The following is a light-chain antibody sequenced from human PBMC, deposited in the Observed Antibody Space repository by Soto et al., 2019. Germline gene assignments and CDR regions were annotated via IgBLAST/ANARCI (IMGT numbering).Light chain of an antibody. V-gene: IGKV3-15*01. CDR2: GAS. CDR3: QHYNSYSEA. J-gene: IGKJ1*01. CDR1: QSISDT. Sequence: EIVMTQSPATLSVSPGGRATLSCRASQSISDTLAWYQQKPGQAPRLLIHGASTRATGFPGRFSGSGSGTDFTLTISSLQPDDFATYYCQHYNSYSEAFGQGTKVDI.